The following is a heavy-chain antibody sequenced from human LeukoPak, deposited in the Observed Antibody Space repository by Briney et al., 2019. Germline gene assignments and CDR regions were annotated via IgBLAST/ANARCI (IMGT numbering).Heavy chain of an antibody. V-gene: IGHV3-21*01. CDR3: ARGHYDVLAASYKWTPDY. CDR1: GFTFNTFN. J-gene: IGHJ4*02. Sequence: GGSLRLSCAASGFTFNTFNMNWVRQAPGKGLEWVSSITGGGDYIYYADSVKGRFTTSRDNAKNSLSLQLSSLRVEDTAVYYCARGHYDVLAASYKWTPDYWGQGTLVTVSS. CDR2: ITGGGDYI. D-gene: IGHD3-9*01.